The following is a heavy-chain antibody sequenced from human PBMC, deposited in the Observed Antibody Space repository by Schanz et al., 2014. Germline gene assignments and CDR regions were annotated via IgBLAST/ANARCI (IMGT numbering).Heavy chain of an antibody. CDR2: MYINSGST. Sequence: VQLVESGGGLIQPGGSLRLSCAVPGFTVNTNYMSWVRQAPGKGLEWISSMYINSGSTQYADSVKGRFIISRDSSKNTLFLQMNSLRAEDTAVYFCARDGGRDGYNLAFDVWGQGTLVTVSS. D-gene: IGHD5-12*01. V-gene: IGHV3-53*01. CDR3: ARDGGRDGYNLAFDV. CDR1: GFTVNTNY. J-gene: IGHJ3*01.